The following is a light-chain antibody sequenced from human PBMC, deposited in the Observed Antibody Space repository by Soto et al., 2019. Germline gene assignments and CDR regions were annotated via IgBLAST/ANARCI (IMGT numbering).Light chain of an antibody. J-gene: IGLJ2*01. CDR3: AAWDDSLNGVV. CDR1: SSNIGSNT. CDR2: SNN. V-gene: IGLV1-44*01. Sequence: QSVLTQPPSASGTPGQRVTLSCSGSSSNIGSNTVNWYQQLPGTAPKLLIYSNNQRPSGVPDRFCGSKSGTSASLAISGLQSEDEADYYCAAWDDSLNGVVFGGGTKLTVL.